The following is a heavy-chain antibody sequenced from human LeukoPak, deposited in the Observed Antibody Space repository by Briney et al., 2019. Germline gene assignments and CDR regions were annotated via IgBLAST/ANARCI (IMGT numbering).Heavy chain of an antibody. CDR2: IYHNGTL. Sequence: KPSGTLSLTCAVSVGSISSGNWWTWVRQSPGKGLEWIGEIYHNGTLNYNPSLKSRVTISADSFKNHFFLKLTSVTAADTAVYYCARTVVTLDWYFDLWGRGTLVSVSS. D-gene: IGHD4-23*01. V-gene: IGHV4-4*02. J-gene: IGHJ2*01. CDR3: ARTVVTLDWYFDL. CDR1: VGSISSGNW.